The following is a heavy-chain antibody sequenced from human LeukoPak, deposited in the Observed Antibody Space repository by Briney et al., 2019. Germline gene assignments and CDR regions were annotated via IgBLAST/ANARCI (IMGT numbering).Heavy chain of an antibody. CDR2: IYYSGST. D-gene: IGHD5-18*01. CDR1: GGSISSYY. CDR3: ARGPGYSYGYVDDY. V-gene: IGHV4-59*06. Sequence: SETLSLTCTVSGGSISSYYWSWIRQHPGKGLEWIGYIYYSGSTYYNPSLKSRVTTSVDTSKNQFSLKLSSVTAADTAVYYCARGPGYSYGYVDDYWGQGTLVTVSS. J-gene: IGHJ4*02.